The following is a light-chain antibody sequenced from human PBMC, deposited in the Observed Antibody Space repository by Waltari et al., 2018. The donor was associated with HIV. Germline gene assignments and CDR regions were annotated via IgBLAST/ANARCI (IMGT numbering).Light chain of an antibody. J-gene: IGLJ2*01. CDR1: SSDVGGYNY. CDR2: DVT. Sequence: QPALTQPAAVSGSPGQSITISCTGTSSDVGGYNYVSWFLQRPGQAPNLMIYDVTPRPSGVSNRVSGSKSANTASLTISGLQVEDEGDYYCTSFRPTSAPVVFGGGTKLTVL. CDR3: TSFRPTSAPVV. V-gene: IGLV2-14*01.